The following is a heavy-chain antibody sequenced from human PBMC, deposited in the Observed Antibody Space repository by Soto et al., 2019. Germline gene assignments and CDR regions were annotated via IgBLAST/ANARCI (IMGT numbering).Heavy chain of an antibody. D-gene: IGHD3-22*01. CDR1: GFTFSIYA. CDR3: ATGANFYYDTSRY. CDR2: MSPNGNNQ. Sequence: GGALRLFCAAPGFTFSIYALHWVRQAPGKGLEWVAVMSPNGNNQYYADSVKGRFTISRDTSKSTLHLQMTSLRPDDTAVYYCATGANFYYDTSRYWGQGTLVTVSS. V-gene: IGHV3-30-3*01. J-gene: IGHJ4*02.